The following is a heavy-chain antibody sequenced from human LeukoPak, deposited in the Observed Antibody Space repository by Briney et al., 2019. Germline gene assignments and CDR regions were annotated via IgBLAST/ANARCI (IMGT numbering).Heavy chain of an antibody. V-gene: IGHV3-48*03. CDR2: ISSSGSTI. CDR3: AKDRDFLLRIFDY. D-gene: IGHD3/OR15-3a*01. Sequence: PGGSLRLSCAASGFPFSSYEMDWVRQAPGKGVEWVSYISSSGSTIYYADSVKGRFTISRDNAKNSLYLQMNSLRAEDTAVYYCAKDRDFLLRIFDYWGQGTLVTVSS. J-gene: IGHJ4*02. CDR1: GFPFSSYE.